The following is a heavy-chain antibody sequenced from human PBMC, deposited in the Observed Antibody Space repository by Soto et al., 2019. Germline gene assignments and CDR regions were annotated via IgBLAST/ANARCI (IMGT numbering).Heavy chain of an antibody. V-gene: IGHV4-34*01. D-gene: IGHD2-15*01. Sequence: QVQLQQWGAGLLKPSETLSLTCAVYGGSFSGYYWSWIRQPPGKGLEWIGEINHSGSTNYNPSLKSRVTISVDTAKNQFSLKLSSVTAADTAVYYCARGPRSYCSGCSCYSGWFDPWGQGTLVTVSS. CDR3: ARGPRSYCSGCSCYSGWFDP. J-gene: IGHJ5*02. CDR1: GGSFSGYY. CDR2: INHSGST.